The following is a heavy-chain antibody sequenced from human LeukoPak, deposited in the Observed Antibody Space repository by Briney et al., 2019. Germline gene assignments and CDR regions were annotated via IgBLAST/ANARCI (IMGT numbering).Heavy chain of an antibody. J-gene: IGHJ6*03. Sequence: TSETLSLTCAVYGGSLSGYYWSWIRQPPGKGLEWIGEINHSGSTNYNPSLKSRVTISVDTSKNQFSLKLSSVTAADTAVYYCARVINYYYMDVWGKGTTVTVSS. CDR1: GGSLSGYY. D-gene: IGHD3-22*01. CDR2: INHSGST. CDR3: ARVINYYYMDV. V-gene: IGHV4-34*01.